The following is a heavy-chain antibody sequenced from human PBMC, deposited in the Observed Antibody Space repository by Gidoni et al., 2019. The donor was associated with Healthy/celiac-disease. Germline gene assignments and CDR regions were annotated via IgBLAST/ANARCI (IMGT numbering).Heavy chain of an antibody. D-gene: IGHD3-9*01. Sequence: QVRLVESGGGVVQPGRSLRLSCAASGFTFSSYGMHWVRQAPGKGLEWVAVIWYDGSNKYYADSVKGRFTISRDNSKNTLYLQMNSLRAEDTAVYYCARGEVRYFDWLEDPFDYWGQGTLVTVSS. CDR2: IWYDGSNK. CDR1: GFTFSSYG. CDR3: ARGEVRYFDWLEDPFDY. J-gene: IGHJ4*02. V-gene: IGHV3-33*01.